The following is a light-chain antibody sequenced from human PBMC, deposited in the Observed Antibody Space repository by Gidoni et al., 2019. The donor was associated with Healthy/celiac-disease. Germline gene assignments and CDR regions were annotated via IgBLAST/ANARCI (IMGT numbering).Light chain of an antibody. V-gene: IGKV3-11*01. CDR1: QSVSSY. Sequence: EIVLTQSPATLSLSPGERATLSCRASQSVSSYLAWYQQKPGQAPRLLIYDASNRATGIPARFSGSGSGTDFTLTISSLEPEDFAVYYCRQHSNWPLTFXGXTKVEIK. CDR2: DAS. J-gene: IGKJ4*01. CDR3: RQHSNWPLT.